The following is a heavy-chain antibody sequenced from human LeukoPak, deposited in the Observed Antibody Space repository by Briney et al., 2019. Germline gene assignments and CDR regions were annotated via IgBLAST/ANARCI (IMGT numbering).Heavy chain of an antibody. V-gene: IGHV3-30*04. CDR1: GFTFSSYA. D-gene: IGHD6-13*01. Sequence: GGSLRLSCAASGFTFSSYAMHWVCQAPGKGLEWVAVISYDGSNKYYADSVKGRFTISRDNSKNTLYLQMNSLRAEDTAVYYCARGYSSSWTGSLWYWGQGTLVTVSS. CDR3: ARGYSSSWTGSLWY. CDR2: ISYDGSNK. J-gene: IGHJ4*02.